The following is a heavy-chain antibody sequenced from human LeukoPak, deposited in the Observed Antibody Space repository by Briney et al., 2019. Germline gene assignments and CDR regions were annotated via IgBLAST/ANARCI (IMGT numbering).Heavy chain of an antibody. CDR3: ARVSGEWELHLDY. V-gene: IGHV3-64*01. Sequence: GGSLRLSCAASGFTFSSYSMNWVRQAPGKGLEYVSAISSNGGSTYYANSVKGRFTISRDNSKNTLYLQMGSLRAEDMAVYYCARVSGEWELHLDYWGQGTLVTVSS. CDR1: GFTFSSYS. J-gene: IGHJ4*02. CDR2: ISSNGGST. D-gene: IGHD1-26*01.